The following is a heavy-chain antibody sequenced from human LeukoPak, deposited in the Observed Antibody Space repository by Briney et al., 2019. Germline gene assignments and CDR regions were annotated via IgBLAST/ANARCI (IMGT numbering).Heavy chain of an antibody. V-gene: IGHV1-18*01. CDR1: TYISSDFG. Sequence: ASVKVSCKASTYISSDFGIRWVRLAPGGGLAWMGWVSGYNGQTHYGHKFYGRVNMTMETSTNTASMELRGLRSDDTAIYYCARVYLYTTGWSGAYYYFMDVWGKGTTVIVSS. J-gene: IGHJ6*03. D-gene: IGHD3-16*02. CDR2: VSGYNGQT. CDR3: ARVYLYTTGWSGAYYYFMDV.